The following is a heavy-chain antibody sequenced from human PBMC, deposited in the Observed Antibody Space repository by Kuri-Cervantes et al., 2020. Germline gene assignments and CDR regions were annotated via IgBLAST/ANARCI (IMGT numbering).Heavy chain of an antibody. CDR1: GFTFSTYG. Sequence: GESLKISCAASGFTFSTYGMHWVRQAPGKGLEWVATIWYDGSNKYYSDSVKGRFTISRDNSKNTLYLQMNSLRVEDTAVYYCARNYGSNSGAFDYWGQGTLVTVSS. CDR3: ARNYGSNSGAFDY. CDR2: IWYDGSNK. V-gene: IGHV3-33*01. J-gene: IGHJ4*02. D-gene: IGHD3-10*01.